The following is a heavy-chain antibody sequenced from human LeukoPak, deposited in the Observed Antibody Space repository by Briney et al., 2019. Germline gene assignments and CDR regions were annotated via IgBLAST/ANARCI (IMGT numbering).Heavy chain of an antibody. CDR3: ARDRHWGGSGSYTHYYYYGMDV. V-gene: IGHV4-59*01. CDR2: IYYSGST. CDR1: GGSISSYY. J-gene: IGHJ6*02. D-gene: IGHD3-10*01. Sequence: SETLSLTCTVSGGSISSYYWSWIRQPPGKGLEWIGYIYYSGSTNYNPSLKSRVTISVDTSKNQFSLKLSSVTAADTAVYYCARDRHWGGSGSYTHYYYYGMDVWGQGTTVTASS.